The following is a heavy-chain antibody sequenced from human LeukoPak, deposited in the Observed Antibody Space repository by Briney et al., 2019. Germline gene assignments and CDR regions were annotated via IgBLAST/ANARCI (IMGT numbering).Heavy chain of an antibody. Sequence: GGSLRLSCTASAFNFSSYWMEWARQAPGKGLQWVAHIKEDGSETEYVDSVKGRFTISRDNKKRSLFLQMDDLRVEDMGIYYYVTEGSPLSWRALDLWGQGTMVTVSS. CDR1: AFNFSSYW. CDR2: IKEDGSET. J-gene: IGHJ3*01. D-gene: IGHD5-24*01. V-gene: IGHV3-7*01. CDR3: VTEGSPLSWRALDL.